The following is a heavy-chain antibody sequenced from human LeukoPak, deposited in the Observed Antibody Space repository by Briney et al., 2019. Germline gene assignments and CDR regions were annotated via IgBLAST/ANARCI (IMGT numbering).Heavy chain of an antibody. CDR1: GYTFTGYY. D-gene: IGHD2-2*02. V-gene: IGHV1-2*02. J-gene: IGHJ4*02. Sequence: ASVKVSCKASGYTFTGYYMHCVRQAPGQGLEWMGWINPNSGGTNYAQKFQGRVTMTRDTSISTAYMELSRLRSDDTAVYYCARDLRAPGYCSSTSCYNPDYWGQGTLVTVSS. CDR3: ARDLRAPGYCSSTSCYNPDY. CDR2: INPNSGGT.